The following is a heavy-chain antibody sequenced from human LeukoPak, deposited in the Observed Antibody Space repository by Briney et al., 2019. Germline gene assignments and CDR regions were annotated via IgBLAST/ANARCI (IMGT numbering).Heavy chain of an antibody. J-gene: IGHJ3*02. V-gene: IGHV3-30*02. CDR2: IRYDGTNR. CDR1: GFTFSSYV. D-gene: IGHD1-26*01. Sequence: GGSLRLSCAASGFTFSSYVMHWVRQAPGKGLEWVAFIRYDGTNRYYADSVKGRFTISRDNSKNTLYLQMNSLRAEDTAVDYCAKSTIVGATVDAFDIWGQGTMVTVSS. CDR3: AKSTIVGATVDAFDI.